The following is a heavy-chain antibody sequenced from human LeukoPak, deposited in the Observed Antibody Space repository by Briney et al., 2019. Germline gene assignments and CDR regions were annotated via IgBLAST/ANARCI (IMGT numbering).Heavy chain of an antibody. CDR2: ISAGNGNT. V-gene: IGHV1-3*01. D-gene: IGHD2-2*01. Sequence: ASVTVSCKASGYSFTAYAIHRVRQAPGQRLEWMGWISAGNGNTKYSQNFQGRVTFTRDTSATTAYMDLSSLRSEDTAVYYCARDVVPAASRFDPWGQGTLVTVSS. J-gene: IGHJ5*02. CDR1: GYSFTAYA. CDR3: ARDVVPAASRFDP.